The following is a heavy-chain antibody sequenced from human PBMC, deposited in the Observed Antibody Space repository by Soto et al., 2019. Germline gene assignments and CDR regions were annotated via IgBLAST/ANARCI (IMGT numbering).Heavy chain of an antibody. J-gene: IGHJ3*02. CDR2: IYYSGST. Sequence: SETLSLTCTVSGGSISSGGYYWSWIRQHPGKGLEWIGYIYYSGSTYYNPSLKSRVTISVDTSKNQFSLKLSSVTAADTAVYYCARDDSSGYPGAFDIWGQGTMVTVSS. CDR1: GGSISSGGYY. V-gene: IGHV4-31*03. CDR3: ARDDSSGYPGAFDI. D-gene: IGHD3-22*01.